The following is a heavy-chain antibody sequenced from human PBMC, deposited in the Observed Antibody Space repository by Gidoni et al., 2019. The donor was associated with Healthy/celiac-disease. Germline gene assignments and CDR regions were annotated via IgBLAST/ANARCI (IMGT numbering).Heavy chain of an antibody. CDR2: ISYDGINK. V-gene: IGHV3-30*18. D-gene: IGHD6-13*01. CDR3: AKDRLPHSRKYYFDY. Sequence: QVQLVESGGGVVQPGRSLRLFCAASGFTFSSYGMHWVRQAPGKGLEWVAVISYDGINKYYADSVKGRFTISRDHSKNTLYLQMNSLRAEDTAVYYCAKDRLPHSRKYYFDYWGQGTLVTVSS. CDR1: GFTFSSYG. J-gene: IGHJ4*02.